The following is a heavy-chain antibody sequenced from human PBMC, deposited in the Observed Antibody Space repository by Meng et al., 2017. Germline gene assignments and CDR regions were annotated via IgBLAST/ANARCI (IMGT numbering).Heavy chain of an antibody. Sequence: VKLVQAGSEVKKPGSSVTIACKVSRGTFSSYGISWVRQVPGQGLEWMGGIIPIFGTANYAQKFQGRVTITADKSTSTAYMELSSLRSEDTAVYYCARVGTTDAFWGQGTLVTVSS. CDR2: IIPIFGTA. V-gene: IGHV1-69*06. D-gene: IGHD2-2*01. J-gene: IGHJ4*02. CDR3: ARVGTTDAF. CDR1: RGTFSSYG.